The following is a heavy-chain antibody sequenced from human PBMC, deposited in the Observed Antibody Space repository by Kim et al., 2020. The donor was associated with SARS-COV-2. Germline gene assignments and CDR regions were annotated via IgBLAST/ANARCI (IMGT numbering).Heavy chain of an antibody. Sequence: GGSLRLSCSASGFTFSSYAMHWVRQAPGKGLEYVSAISSNGGSTYYADSVKGRFTISRDNSKNTLYLQMSSLRAEDTAVYYCVKDGPQLGQQLVAGYFDYWGQGTLVTVSS. V-gene: IGHV3-64D*09. J-gene: IGHJ4*02. CDR2: ISSNGGST. CDR1: GFTFSSYA. CDR3: VKDGPQLGQQLVAGYFDY. D-gene: IGHD6-13*01.